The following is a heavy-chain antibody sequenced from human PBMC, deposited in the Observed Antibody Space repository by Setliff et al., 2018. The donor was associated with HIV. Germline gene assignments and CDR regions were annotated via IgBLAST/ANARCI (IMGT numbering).Heavy chain of an antibody. D-gene: IGHD2-15*01. J-gene: IGHJ4*02. CDR3: ARGVPGICSGGTCYLEY. V-gene: IGHV3-30*02. Sequence: LRLSCAASGSTFSSYGMHWVRQAPGKGLEWVTFIRHDGINEDYRDSVKGRFSVSRDNSKNTVFLQMNSLRVEDTALYYCARGVPGICSGGTCYLEYWGQGALVTVSS. CDR1: GSTFSSYG. CDR2: IRHDGINE.